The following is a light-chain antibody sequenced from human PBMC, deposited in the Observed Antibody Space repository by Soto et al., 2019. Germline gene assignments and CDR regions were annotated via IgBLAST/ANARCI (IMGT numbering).Light chain of an antibody. CDR1: QSVLYSSNNKNY. CDR3: QQYYRTPQT. J-gene: IGKJ1*01. CDR2: WAS. Sequence: DIVMTQSPDSLAVSLGERATINCKSSQSVLYSSNNKNYLAWYQQKPGQPPKLLIYWASARESGVPDRFSGTGSGTAFTLTISSLQAEDVAGYYCQQYYRTPQTFGQGTKVEIK. V-gene: IGKV4-1*01.